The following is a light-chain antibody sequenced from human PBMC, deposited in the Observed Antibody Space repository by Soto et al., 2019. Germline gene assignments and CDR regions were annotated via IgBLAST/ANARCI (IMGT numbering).Light chain of an antibody. CDR1: SSDVGGYNY. V-gene: IGLV2-14*01. J-gene: IGLJ1*01. CDR2: DVT. CDR3: SSYTSSSTPYV. Sequence: QSVLTQPASVSGSPGQSITISRTGTSSDVGGYNYVSWYQQHPVKAPKLMIYDVTNRPSGVSDRFSGSKSGNTASLTISGLQAEDEADYYCSSYTSSSTPYVFGTGTKVTV.